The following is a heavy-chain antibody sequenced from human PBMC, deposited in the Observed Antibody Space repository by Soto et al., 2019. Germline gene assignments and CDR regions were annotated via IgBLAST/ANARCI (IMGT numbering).Heavy chain of an antibody. CDR1: VYNFITDW. J-gene: IGHJ6*02. CDR2: IDPTDSDT. D-gene: IGHD3-16*01. CDR3: ASLPRASFALEV. Sequence: GESLKISCKGSVYNFITDWIRLVRQMPGKGLEWMGRIDPTDSDTKYSPSFEGHVTISADKSIRTAYLQWRSLKASDSAVYYCASLPRASFALEVWGQGTTVTVSS. V-gene: IGHV5-10-1*01.